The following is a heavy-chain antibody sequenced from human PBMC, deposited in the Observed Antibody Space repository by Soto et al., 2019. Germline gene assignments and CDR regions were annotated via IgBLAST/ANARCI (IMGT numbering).Heavy chain of an antibody. CDR3: ARGPNYYGSGSYDDYYYYYGMDV. Sequence: PSETLSLTCTVSGGSISSYDWSWIRQPPGKGLEWIGCIYYSGSTNYNPSLKSRVTISVDTSKNQFSLKLSSVTAADTAVYYCARGPNYYGSGSYDDYYYYYGMDVWGQGTTVTVSS. CDR1: GGSISSYD. V-gene: IGHV4-59*01. CDR2: IYYSGST. J-gene: IGHJ6*02. D-gene: IGHD3-10*01.